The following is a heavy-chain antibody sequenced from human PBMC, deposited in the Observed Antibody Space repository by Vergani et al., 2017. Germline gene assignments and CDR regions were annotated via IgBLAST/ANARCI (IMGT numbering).Heavy chain of an antibody. D-gene: IGHD3-10*02. CDR1: GYTFTSYG. V-gene: IGHV1-18*01. CDR3: ARDDIEVYYGRGIYFDY. CDR2: IRGYNGNT. J-gene: IGHJ4*02. Sequence: QVQLVQSGAEVKKPGASVKVSCKASGYTFTSYGISWVRQAPGQGLEWMGWIRGYNGNTNYAQKLQGRVTMTTDTSTSTAYMELRSLRSDDTAVYYCARDDIEVYYGRGIYFDYWGQGTLVTVSS.